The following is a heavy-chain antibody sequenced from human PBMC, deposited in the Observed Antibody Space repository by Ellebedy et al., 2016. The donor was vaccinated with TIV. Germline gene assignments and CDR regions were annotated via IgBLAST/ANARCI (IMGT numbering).Heavy chain of an antibody. CDR2: IIPLFSTP. CDR1: GGTSNNYA. D-gene: IGHD2-15*01. CDR3: ARARDYSRGGRYPIYFFDS. Sequence: SVKVSCKASGGTSNNYAINWVRQAPGQGLEWMGGIIPLFSTPNYAQRFEDRVTITADESTSTTYMTLSSLRSEDTAVYYCARARDYSRGGRYPIYFFDSWGQGTLVTVSS. J-gene: IGHJ4*02. V-gene: IGHV1-69*13.